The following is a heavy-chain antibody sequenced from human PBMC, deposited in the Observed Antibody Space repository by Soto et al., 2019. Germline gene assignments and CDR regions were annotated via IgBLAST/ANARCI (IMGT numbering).Heavy chain of an antibody. V-gene: IGHV6-1*01. CDR1: GDSVSSNSAA. CDR2: TYYRSKWYN. CDR3: ARDLRGDQVVPAAMSGFWFDP. Sequence: QVPLQQSGPGLVKPSQTLSLTCAISGDSVSSNSAAWNWIRQSPSRGLEWLGRTYYRSKWYNQYAVHVKRRITSNPATSKNHFPLQLSSVTSEDTAVYYCARDLRGDQVVPAAMSGFWFDPWGQGTLVTVSS. D-gene: IGHD2-2*01. J-gene: IGHJ5*02.